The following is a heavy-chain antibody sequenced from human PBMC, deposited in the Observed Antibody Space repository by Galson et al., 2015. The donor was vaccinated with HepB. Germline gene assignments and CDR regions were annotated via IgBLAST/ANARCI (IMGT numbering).Heavy chain of an antibody. Sequence: SVKVSCKASGYTFTGYYMHWVRQAPGQGLEWMGWINPSSGGTNYAQKFQGRVTMTRDTSISTAHMELSRLRSDDTAVYYCARDSATVTNLFDYWGQGTLVTVSS. D-gene: IGHD4-17*01. V-gene: IGHV1-2*02. J-gene: IGHJ4*02. CDR3: ARDSATVTNLFDY. CDR2: INPSSGGT. CDR1: GYTFTGYY.